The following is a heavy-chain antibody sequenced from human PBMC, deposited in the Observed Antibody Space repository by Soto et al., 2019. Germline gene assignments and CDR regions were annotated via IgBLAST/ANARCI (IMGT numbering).Heavy chain of an antibody. CDR3: ARSLENYCHY. CDR2: IYYSGST. Sequence: QVQLQETGPELVKPSQTLSLTCTVSGGSISSGGYYWSWIRQHPGKGLEWIGYIYYSGSTYYNPSLKSRATISVDMSKNQFSLKLSSVTAADTAVYYCARSLENYCHYWGQGTLVTVSS. V-gene: IGHV4-31*03. CDR1: GGSISSGGYY. J-gene: IGHJ4*02. D-gene: IGHD1-1*01.